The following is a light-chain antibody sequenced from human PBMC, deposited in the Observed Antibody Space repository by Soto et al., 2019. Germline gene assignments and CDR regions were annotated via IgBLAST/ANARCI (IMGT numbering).Light chain of an antibody. J-gene: IGLJ3*02. CDR2: DDS. CDR3: QVWDTSSDHWV. V-gene: IGLV3-21*02. Sequence: SYELTQSPSVSVTPGHTASITCGGNNIGDKSVHWYQQRSGQAPVAVVHDDSDRPSGIPERFAGSNSGNTATLTICRVEAADEADYYCQVWDTSSDHWVFGGGTKLTVL. CDR1: NIGDKS.